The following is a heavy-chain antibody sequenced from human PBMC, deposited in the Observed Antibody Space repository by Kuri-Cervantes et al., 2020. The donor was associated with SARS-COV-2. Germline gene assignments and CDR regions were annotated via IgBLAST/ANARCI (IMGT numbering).Heavy chain of an antibody. CDR3: ARERVDCGTNSCNGHRHYYDYYGMDI. D-gene: IGHD2-2*01. CDR1: GGSISTGDFS. Sequence: SETLSLTCTVPGGSISTGDFSWSWIRQTPGKGLEWIGYLFYSGSTNYNPSLKSLLTIAVDTSKNQFSLNLNSVTAADTSVYYCARERVDCGTNSCNGHRHYYDYYGMDIWGQGTTVTVSS. J-gene: IGHJ6*02. CDR2: LFYSGST. V-gene: IGHV4-30-4*01.